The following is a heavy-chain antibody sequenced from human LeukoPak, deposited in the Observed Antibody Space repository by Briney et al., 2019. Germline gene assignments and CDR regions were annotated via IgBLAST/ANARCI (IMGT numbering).Heavy chain of an antibody. J-gene: IGHJ6*03. CDR1: GYTFTSYG. D-gene: IGHD6-19*01. CDR3: ARDTPREAHSSGWYNYYYYYMDV. Sequence: ASVKVSCKASGYTFTSYGISWVRQAPGQGLEWMGWISAYNGNTNYAQKLQGRVTMTTDTSTSTAYMELRSLRSDDTAVYYCARDTPREAHSSGWYNYYYYYMDVWGKGTTVTVSS. CDR2: ISAYNGNT. V-gene: IGHV1-18*01.